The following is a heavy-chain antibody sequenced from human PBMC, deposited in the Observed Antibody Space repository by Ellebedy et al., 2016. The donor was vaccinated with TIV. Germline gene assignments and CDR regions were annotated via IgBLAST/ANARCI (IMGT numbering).Heavy chain of an antibody. J-gene: IGHJ5*01. V-gene: IGHV1-2*02. D-gene: IGHD3-10*01. CDR2: INPNTGGT. CDR1: GYTFTGYY. Sequence: AASVKVSCKASGYTFTGYYIQWARQAPGQGLEWMGWINPNTGGTKYAQKFQGRVTLTRDTSVNTAYLELRNLRSDDSAIYYCARPGGFGEWSWFDSWGQGTLVTVSS. CDR3: ARPGGFGEWSWFDS.